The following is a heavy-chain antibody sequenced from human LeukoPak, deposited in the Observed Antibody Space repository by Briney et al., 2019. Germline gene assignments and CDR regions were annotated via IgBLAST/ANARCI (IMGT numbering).Heavy chain of an antibody. CDR3: ARSYCSSTSCYAVGAFDI. J-gene: IGHJ3*02. Sequence: SETLSLTCTVSGGSISSSNYYWGWIRQPPGKGLEWIGSIYYSGSTYYNPSLKSRVTISVDTSKKQFSLRLSSVTAADKAVYDCARSYCSSTSCYAVGAFDIWGQGTLVTVSS. CDR1: GGSISSSNYY. V-gene: IGHV4-39*01. CDR2: IYYSGST. D-gene: IGHD2-2*01.